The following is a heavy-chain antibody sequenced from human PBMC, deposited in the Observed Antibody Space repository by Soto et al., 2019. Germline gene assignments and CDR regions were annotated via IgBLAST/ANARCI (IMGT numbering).Heavy chain of an antibody. D-gene: IGHD4-17*01. CDR1: GGSMSRYY. V-gene: IGHV4-59*08. CDR2: TYYSGST. J-gene: IGHJ4*02. Sequence: PSETLSLTCTVSGGSMSRYYWSWIRQPPGKGLEWIGYTYYSGSTNYNPSLKSRVIISIDTPKNQFSPKLRSVTAADTAVYYCARNSYGGMTDYWGQGTLVTVSS. CDR3: ARNSYGGMTDY.